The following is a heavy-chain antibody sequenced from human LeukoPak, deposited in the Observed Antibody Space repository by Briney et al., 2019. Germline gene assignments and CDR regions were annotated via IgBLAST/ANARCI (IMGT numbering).Heavy chain of an antibody. Sequence: PGGSLRLSCAASGFTFSSYAMSWVRQAPGKGLEWVSAISGSGGSTYYADSVKGRFTISRDNAKNSLYLQMNSLRAEDTAVYYCARDSLAVAGSFDYWGQGTLVTVSS. J-gene: IGHJ4*02. CDR3: ARDSLAVAGSFDY. V-gene: IGHV3-23*01. CDR2: ISGSGGST. CDR1: GFTFSSYA. D-gene: IGHD6-19*01.